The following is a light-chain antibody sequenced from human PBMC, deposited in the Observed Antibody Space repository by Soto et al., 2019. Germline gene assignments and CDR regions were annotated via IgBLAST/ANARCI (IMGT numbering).Light chain of an antibody. CDR3: QQYTNWPPSP. CDR1: QSVSSN. J-gene: IGKJ5*01. CDR2: GAS. V-gene: IGKV3-15*01. Sequence: LRTQSPATLSVSPGERVTLSGRASQSVSSNLAWYQQKHRQAPRILIYGASTRATGIPARFSGSGSGTAFTLTISSLQSEDFAAYYCQQYTNWPPSPFGQGTRLEIK.